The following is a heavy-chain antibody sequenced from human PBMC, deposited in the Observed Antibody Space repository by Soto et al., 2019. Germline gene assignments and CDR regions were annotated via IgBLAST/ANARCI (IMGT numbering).Heavy chain of an antibody. D-gene: IGHD4-4*01. CDR3: ARDRSDYSNHRQYSYYGMDV. Sequence: SETLSLTCTVSGGSINNYYWSWIRQPPGKGLEWIGYIDYSGSTNYNPSLKSRVTISVDTSKNQFTLKLSSVTAADTAVYFCARDRSDYSNHRQYSYYGMDVWGQGTTVTVSS. J-gene: IGHJ6*02. V-gene: IGHV4-59*01. CDR1: GGSINNYY. CDR2: IDYSGST.